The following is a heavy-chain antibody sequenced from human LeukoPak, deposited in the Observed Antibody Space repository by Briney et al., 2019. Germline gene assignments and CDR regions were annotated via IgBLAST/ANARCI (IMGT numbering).Heavy chain of an antibody. V-gene: IGHV3-7*01. J-gene: IGHJ1*01. CDR1: GFTFNSCW. CDR3: ATWGDTTAEYFQR. D-gene: IGHD2-21*02. Sequence: PGGSLRLSCVVSGFTFNSCWMNWFRQAPGKGLEWVAHINPDGRDTYYVDSVKGRFTISRDNAQNSMYLQMNSLRVEDTAVYYCATWGDTTAEYFQRWGQGTLVTVSS. CDR2: INPDGRDT.